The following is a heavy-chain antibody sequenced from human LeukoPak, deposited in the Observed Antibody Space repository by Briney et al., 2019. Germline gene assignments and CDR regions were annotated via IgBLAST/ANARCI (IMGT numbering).Heavy chain of an antibody. Sequence: GGTLRLSCAASGFTFSSYGMSWVRQAPGKGLEWVSAISGSGGSTYYADSVKGRFTISRDNSKNSLYLQMNSLRAEDTALYYCAKDIRSGYSYGYFDYWGQGTLVTVSS. V-gene: IGHV3-23*01. CDR2: ISGSGGST. J-gene: IGHJ4*02. CDR3: AKDIRSGYSYGYFDY. D-gene: IGHD5-18*01. CDR1: GFTFSSYG.